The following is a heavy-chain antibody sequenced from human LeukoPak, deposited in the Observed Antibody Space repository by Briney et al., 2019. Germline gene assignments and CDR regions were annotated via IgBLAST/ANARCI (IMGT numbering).Heavy chain of an antibody. CDR1: GYTLTELS. D-gene: IGHD3-22*01. J-gene: IGHJ4*02. V-gene: IGHV1-24*01. CDR3: TRSAVVLPYYSDY. Sequence: ASVKVSCKVSGYTLTELSMHWVRQAPGKGLEWMGSFDPENGETLYAQEFQGRVTLTEDTSADTAYMELISLRSEDTAVYYCTRSAVVLPYYSDYWGQGTLVTVSS. CDR2: FDPENGET.